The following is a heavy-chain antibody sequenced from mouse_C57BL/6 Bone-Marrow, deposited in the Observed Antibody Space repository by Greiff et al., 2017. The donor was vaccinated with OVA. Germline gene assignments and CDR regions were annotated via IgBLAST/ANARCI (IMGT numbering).Heavy chain of an antibody. CDR2: IDPNSGGT. V-gene: IGHV1-72*01. CDR3: ARGLLRFFYAMDY. J-gene: IGHJ4*01. Sequence: QVQLQQPGAELVKPGASVKLSCKASGYTFTSYWMHWVKQRPGRGLGWIGRIDPNSGGTKYNEKFKSKATLTVDKPSSTAYMQLSSLTSEDSAVYYCARGLLRFFYAMDYWGQGTSVTVSS. D-gene: IGHD2-3*01. CDR1: GYTFTSYW.